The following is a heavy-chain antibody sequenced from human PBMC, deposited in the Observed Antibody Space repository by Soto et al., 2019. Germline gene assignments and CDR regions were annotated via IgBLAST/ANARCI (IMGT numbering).Heavy chain of an antibody. CDR1: GDSISSSRYY. D-gene: IGHD6-19*01. Sequence: PSETLSLTCTVSGDSISSSRYYWGWIRQPPGKGLEWIGNIYYSGSSYSNPSLKSRITISVDTSKNQFSLKLSSVTAADTAVYYCATQPPPYSSGWYPYYYYGMDVWGQGTTVTVSS. J-gene: IGHJ6*02. V-gene: IGHV4-39*01. CDR3: ATQPPPYSSGWYPYYYYGMDV. CDR2: IYYSGSS.